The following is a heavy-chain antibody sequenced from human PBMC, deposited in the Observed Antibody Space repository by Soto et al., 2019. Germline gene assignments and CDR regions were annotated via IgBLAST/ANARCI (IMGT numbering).Heavy chain of an antibody. CDR3: ASDLSVDTAIRAYYFDY. CDR2: IIPIFGTA. CDR1: GGTFSSYA. Sequence: GASVKVSCKASGGTFSSYAISWVRQAPGQGLEWMGGIIPIFGTANYAQKFQGRVTITADESTSTAYMELSSLRSEDTAVYYCASDLSVDTAIRAYYFDYWGQGTLVTVPQ. J-gene: IGHJ4*02. D-gene: IGHD5-18*01. V-gene: IGHV1-69*13.